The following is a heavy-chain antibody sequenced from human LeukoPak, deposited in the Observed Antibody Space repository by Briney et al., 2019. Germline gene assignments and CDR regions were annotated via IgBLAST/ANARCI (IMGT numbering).Heavy chain of an antibody. CDR3: ARDRASPNYYYYYVDV. J-gene: IGHJ6*03. CDR1: GFIFNTYW. CDR2: IKQDGSEK. V-gene: IGHV3-7*01. Sequence: PGGSLRLSCAASGFIFNTYWMTWVRQAPGKGLEWVANIKQDGSEKYYVDSVKGRFTISRDNAKNSLYLQMNSLRAEDTAVYYCARDRASPNYYYYYVDVWGKGTTVTVSS.